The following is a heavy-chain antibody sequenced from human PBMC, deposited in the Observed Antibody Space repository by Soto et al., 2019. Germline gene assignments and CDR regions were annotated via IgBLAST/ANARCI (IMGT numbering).Heavy chain of an antibody. V-gene: IGHV4-39*07. CDR1: GGAITSSNYY. CDR3: ARQNMGYDFWSGYSNCFDP. D-gene: IGHD3-3*01. CDR2: NYYGGST. J-gene: IGHJ5*02. Sequence: PETPSLTCTVSGGAITSSNYYWGWFRQPPGKGMEWIGSNYYGGSTYYSPSLKSRVTISVDRSKNQFSLKLSSVTAADTAVYYCARQNMGYDFWSGYSNCFDPWGQGTLVTVSS.